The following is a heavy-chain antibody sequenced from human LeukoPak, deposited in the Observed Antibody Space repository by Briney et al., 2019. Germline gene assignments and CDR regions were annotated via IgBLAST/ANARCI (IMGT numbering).Heavy chain of an antibody. CDR3: ARVTYRSSVIGDDY. D-gene: IGHD6-6*01. CDR1: AYTFTGYY. Sequence: ASLKSSCTSYAYTFTGYYVYWERQAPGEGLESKEWINPNSGGTNYAQKFQGRVTMTRDTSISTAYMELSRLRSDDTAVYYCARVTYRSSVIGDDYWGQGSLVNVSS. CDR2: INPNSGGT. V-gene: IGHV1-2*02. J-gene: IGHJ4*02.